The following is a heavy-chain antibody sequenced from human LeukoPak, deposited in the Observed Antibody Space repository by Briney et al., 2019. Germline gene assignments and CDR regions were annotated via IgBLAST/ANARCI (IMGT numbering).Heavy chain of an antibody. CDR3: ATYGGFLEWLPHIKPRYLTPRDKYYFDY. V-gene: IGHV4-34*09. J-gene: IGHJ4*02. CDR2: INHSGST. Sequence: SETLSLTCAVYGGSFSGYYWSWIRQPPGKGLEWIGEINHSGSTNYNPSLKSRVTISVDTSKNQFSLKLSSVTAADTAVYYCATYGGFLEWLPHIKPRYLTPRDKYYFDYWGQGTLVTVSS. D-gene: IGHD3-3*01. CDR1: GGSFSGYY.